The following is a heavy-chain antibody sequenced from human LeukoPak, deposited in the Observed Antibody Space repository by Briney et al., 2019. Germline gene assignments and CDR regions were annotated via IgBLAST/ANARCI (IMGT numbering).Heavy chain of an antibody. CDR3: ATDVGAD. CDR1: GLTFSSSW. V-gene: IGHV3-7*01. J-gene: IGHJ4*02. CDR2: IKEDGSEK. Sequence: GGSLKLSCAASGLTFSSSWMTWVRQTPGKGLEWVANIKEDGSEKYYVDSVKGRFTISRDNAKNSLYLHMNSLRAEDTALYYCATDVGADWGQGTLVTVSS.